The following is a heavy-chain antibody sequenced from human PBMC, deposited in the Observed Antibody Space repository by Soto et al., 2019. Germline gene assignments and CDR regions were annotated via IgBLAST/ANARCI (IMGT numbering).Heavy chain of an antibody. CDR2: ISGSGGRT. V-gene: IGHV3-23*01. J-gene: IGHJ6*03. Sequence: GGSLSLSCAASGFTFSSYAMSWVRQAPGKGLEWVSAISGSGGRTYYADSVKGRFTISRDNSKNTLYLQMNSLRAEDTAVYYCAKSGSSWPYYYYFMDVWGKGTTVTVSS. D-gene: IGHD6-13*01. CDR1: GFTFSSYA. CDR3: AKSGSSWPYYYYFMDV.